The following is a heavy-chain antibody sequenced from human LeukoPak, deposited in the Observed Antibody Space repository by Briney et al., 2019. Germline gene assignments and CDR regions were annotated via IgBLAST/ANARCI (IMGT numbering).Heavy chain of an antibody. CDR1: GGSISSSSYY. D-gene: IGHD3/OR15-3a*01. V-gene: IGHV4-39*01. J-gene: IGHJ4*02. CDR3: ARQTGSGLFILP. CDR2: IYHRGST. Sequence: PSETLSLTCTVSGGSISSSSYYWGWIRQPPGKGLEWIGSIYHRGSTYYNASLKSQVSISIDTSKNQFSLKVTSVTAADTAVYYCARQTGSGLFILPGGQGTLVTVSS.